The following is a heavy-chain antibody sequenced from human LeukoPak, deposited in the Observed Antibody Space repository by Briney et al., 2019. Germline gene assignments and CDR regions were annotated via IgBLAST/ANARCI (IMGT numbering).Heavy chain of an antibody. CDR3: ARDHGHYDILTGYEVYYMDV. Sequence: GGSLRLSCAASGFTFSSSSMNWVRQAPGKGREWVSSISSSSSYIYYADSVKGRFTISRDNAKNSLYLQMNSLRAEDTAVYYCARDHGHYDILTGYEVYYMDVWGKGTTVTVSS. CDR2: ISSSSSYI. D-gene: IGHD3-9*01. CDR1: GFTFSSSS. J-gene: IGHJ6*03. V-gene: IGHV3-21*01.